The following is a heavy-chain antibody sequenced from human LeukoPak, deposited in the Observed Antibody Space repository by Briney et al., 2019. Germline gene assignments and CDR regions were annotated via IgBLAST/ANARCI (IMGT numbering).Heavy chain of an antibody. CDR1: GGSISSYY. CDR2: IYYSGST. CDR3: ARVSYSSGWDLDY. V-gene: IGHV4-59*01. Sequence: SETLSLTCTVSGGSISSYYWSWIRQPPGKGLGWVGYIYYSGSTNYNPSLKSRVTISVDTSKNQFSLKLSSVTAADTAVYYCARVSYSSGWDLDYWGQGTLVTVSS. D-gene: IGHD6-19*01. J-gene: IGHJ4*02.